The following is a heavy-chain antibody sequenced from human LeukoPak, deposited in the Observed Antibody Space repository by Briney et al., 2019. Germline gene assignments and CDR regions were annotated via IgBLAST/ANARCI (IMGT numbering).Heavy chain of an antibody. Sequence: GASVKVSCKASGYTFTGYYMHWVRQAPGQGLEWMGWINPNSGGTNYAQKFQGRVTMTRDTSISTAYMELSRLRSDDTAVYYCAPDPIVVVPAAMHSYWGQGTLVTVSS. V-gene: IGHV1-2*02. CDR2: INPNSGGT. CDR1: GYTFTGYY. D-gene: IGHD2-2*01. J-gene: IGHJ4*02. CDR3: APDPIVVVPAAMHSY.